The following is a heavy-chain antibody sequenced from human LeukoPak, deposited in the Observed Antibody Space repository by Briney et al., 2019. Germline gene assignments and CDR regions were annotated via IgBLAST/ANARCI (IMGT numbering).Heavy chain of an antibody. J-gene: IGHJ1*01. CDR2: INAGNGNT. CDR3: ARGERRQLVGSSEKYFQH. CDR1: GYTFTNYA. D-gene: IGHD6-13*01. V-gene: IGHV1-3*03. Sequence: ASVKVSCKASGYTFTNYAMHWVRQAPGQRLEWMGWINAGNGNTKYSQEFQGRVTITRDTSASTAYMDLSSLRSEDMAVYYCARGERRQLVGSSEKYFQHWGQGTLVTVSS.